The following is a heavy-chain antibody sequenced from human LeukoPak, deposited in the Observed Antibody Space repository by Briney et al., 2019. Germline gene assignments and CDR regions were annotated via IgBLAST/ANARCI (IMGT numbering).Heavy chain of an antibody. J-gene: IGHJ4*02. V-gene: IGHV4-59*08. CDR3: ASSSVLSPFDY. D-gene: IGHD2-15*01. CDR2: IYHSGST. CDR1: GVSLNDYF. Sequence: SETLSLTCNVSGVSLNDYFWSWIRQPPGKGLEWIGYIYHSGSTSYNPSLKSRLTMSLDTSKNQFALRLSSVTAADTAVYYCASSSVLSPFDYWGQGTLVTVSS.